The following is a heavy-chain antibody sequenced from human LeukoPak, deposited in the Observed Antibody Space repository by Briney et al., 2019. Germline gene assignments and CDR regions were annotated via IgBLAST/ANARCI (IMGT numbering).Heavy chain of an antibody. Sequence: GGSLRLSCAASGFTFSSYAMSWVRQAPGKGLEWVSSVSSSGDRTFYADSVKDRFTISRDNSKNTLYRQMSRLRAEDTAVYYCAKDRPNYHESNGHYYRRDGDYWGQGTLVTVSS. CDR2: VSSSGDRT. D-gene: IGHD3-22*01. J-gene: IGHJ4*02. CDR3: AKDRPNYHESNGHYYRRDGDY. V-gene: IGHV3-23*01. CDR1: GFTFSSYA.